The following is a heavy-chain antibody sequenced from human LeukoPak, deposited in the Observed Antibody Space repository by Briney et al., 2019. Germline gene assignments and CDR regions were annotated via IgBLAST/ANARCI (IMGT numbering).Heavy chain of an antibody. J-gene: IGHJ4*02. D-gene: IGHD3-10*01. Sequence: ASVKVSCKASGYTFTGYYMHWVRQAPGQGLEWMGWINPNSGGTNYAQKFQGRVTMTRDTSISTAYMELSRLKSDDTAVYYCAREELWFGELPCLDYWGQGILVTVSS. CDR2: INPNSGGT. CDR3: AREELWFGELPCLDY. CDR1: GYTFTGYY. V-gene: IGHV1-2*02.